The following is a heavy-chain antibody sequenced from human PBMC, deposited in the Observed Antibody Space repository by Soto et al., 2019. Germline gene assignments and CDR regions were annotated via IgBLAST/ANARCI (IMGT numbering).Heavy chain of an antibody. CDR1: GGSISSYY. CDR3: ARPTYNSGSPFAY. CDR2: IYYSGST. D-gene: IGHD1-20*01. J-gene: IGHJ4*02. V-gene: IGHV4-59*01. Sequence: PSETLSLTCTVSGGSISSYYWSWIRQPPGKGLEWIGYIYYSGSTNYNPSLKSRVTISVDTSKNQFSLKLSSVTAADTAVYYCARPTYNSGSPFAYWGQGTLVTVSS.